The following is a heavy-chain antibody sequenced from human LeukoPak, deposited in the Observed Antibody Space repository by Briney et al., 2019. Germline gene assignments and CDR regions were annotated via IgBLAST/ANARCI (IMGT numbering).Heavy chain of an antibody. D-gene: IGHD1-26*01. CDR1: GGSISSGDYY. Sequence: SETLSLTCTVSGGSISSGDYYWSWIRQPLGKGLEWIGYIYYSGSTYYNPSLKSRVTISVDTSKNQFSLKLSSVTAADTAVYYCVRSLVGGRDCWGQGTLVTVSS. CDR2: IYYSGST. J-gene: IGHJ4*02. V-gene: IGHV4-30-4*01. CDR3: VRSLVGGRDC.